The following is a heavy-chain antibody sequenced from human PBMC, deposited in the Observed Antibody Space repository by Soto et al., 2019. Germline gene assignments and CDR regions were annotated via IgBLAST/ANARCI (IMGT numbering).Heavy chain of an antibody. Sequence: KTSETLSLTCAINGGSFSGYYWSWIRQPPGKGLEWIGEIHHGGSTNYNPSLKSRVTISVDPSKNQFSLRLSSVTAADTAVYYCATLYYYGAESDFYYYGLDVWGQGTTVTVSS. V-gene: IGHV4-34*01. CDR3: ATLYYYGAESDFYYYGLDV. D-gene: IGHD3-10*01. J-gene: IGHJ6*02. CDR1: GGSFSGYY. CDR2: IHHGGST.